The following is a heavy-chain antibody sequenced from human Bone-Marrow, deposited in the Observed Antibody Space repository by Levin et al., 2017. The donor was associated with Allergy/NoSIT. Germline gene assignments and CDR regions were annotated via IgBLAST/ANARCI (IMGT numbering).Heavy chain of an antibody. J-gene: IGHJ6*02. Sequence: GESLKISCKGSGYTFITYYIAWVRQMPGKGLEWVGIIYPGDSDTRYSPSFRGQVTISADKSISTAYLQWDSLKASAAATYSCARHYTLDVWGQGTTVTVSS. V-gene: IGHV5-51*01. CDR2: IYPGDSDT. CDR1: GYTFITYY. CDR3: ARHYTLDV.